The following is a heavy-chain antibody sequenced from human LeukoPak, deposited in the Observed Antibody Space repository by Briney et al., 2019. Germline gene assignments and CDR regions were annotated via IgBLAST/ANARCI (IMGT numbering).Heavy chain of an antibody. CDR3: ARGRGTTSSNFDY. CDR2: INPNNGGT. Sequence: GASVKVSCKASGYTFTGYYMHWVRQAPGQGLEWMGWINPNNGGTNYAQKFQGRVTMTRDTPISTAYMELSRLTSDDTAVYYCARGRGTTSSNFDYWGQGTLVTVSS. J-gene: IGHJ4*02. D-gene: IGHD2-2*01. CDR1: GYTFTGYY. V-gene: IGHV1-2*02.